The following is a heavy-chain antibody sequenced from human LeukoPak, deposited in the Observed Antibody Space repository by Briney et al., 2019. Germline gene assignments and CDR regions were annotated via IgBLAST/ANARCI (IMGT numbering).Heavy chain of an antibody. D-gene: IGHD3-9*01. Sequence: ASVKVSCKASGYTFTSYGINWVRQAPGQGLEWMGWISAYNGNTNYAQKLQGRVTMTTDTSTSTDYMGLRSLRSDDTAVYYFPVLGGIRYFDWLLDYWGQGTLVTVSS. CDR1: GYTFTSYG. J-gene: IGHJ4*02. V-gene: IGHV1-18*01. CDR3: PVLGGIRYFDWLLDY. CDR2: ISAYNGNT.